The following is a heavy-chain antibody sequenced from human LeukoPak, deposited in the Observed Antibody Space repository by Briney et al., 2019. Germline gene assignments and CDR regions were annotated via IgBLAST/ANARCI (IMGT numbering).Heavy chain of an antibody. CDR1: GGSISSYY. V-gene: IGHV4-59*01. CDR2: INNSGRT. CDR3: ARSVSRYCSGTTCYLNWFDP. Sequence: SETLSLTCSVSGGSISSYYWSWIRQPPGKGLEWIGYINNSGRTNYNPSLKSRVTISVDTSKNEFSLKLSSVTAADTAVYFCARSVSRYCSGTTCYLNWFDPWGQGTLVTVSS. J-gene: IGHJ5*02. D-gene: IGHD2/OR15-2a*01.